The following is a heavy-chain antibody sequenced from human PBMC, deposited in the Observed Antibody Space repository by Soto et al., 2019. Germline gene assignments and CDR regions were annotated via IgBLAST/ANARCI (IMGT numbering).Heavy chain of an antibody. D-gene: IGHD1-1*01. V-gene: IGHV3-66*01. CDR1: GFTVSSNY. CDR2: IYAAGST. CDR3: ARGSYDSVFDS. J-gene: IGHJ4*02. Sequence: EVQLMESGGGLVQPGGSLRLSCAASGFTVSSNYMSWVRQAPGKGLEWVSVIYAAGSTYYADSVKGRFTISRDESRNTLSLQLNSLRAEDTAVYYCARGSYDSVFDSWGQGTLVSVTS.